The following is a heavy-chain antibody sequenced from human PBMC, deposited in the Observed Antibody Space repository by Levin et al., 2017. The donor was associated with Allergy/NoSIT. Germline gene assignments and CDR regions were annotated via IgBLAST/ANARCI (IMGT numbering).Heavy chain of an antibody. CDR2: ISGSSNYI. J-gene: IGHJ5*02. Sequence: GGSLRLSCAASGFSLTGYGMNWVRQAPGKGLEWVSFISGSSNYIYYADSVKGRFTISRDNAKNSLYLQMNSLRAEDTAVYFCARGEKYSADSSASRGVWFDPWGQGTLVTVSS. D-gene: IGHD3-22*01. CDR3: ARGEKYSADSSASRGVWFDP. V-gene: IGHV3-21*01. CDR1: GFSLTGYG.